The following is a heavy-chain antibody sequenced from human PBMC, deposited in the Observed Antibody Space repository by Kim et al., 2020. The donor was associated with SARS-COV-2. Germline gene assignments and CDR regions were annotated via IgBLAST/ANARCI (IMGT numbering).Heavy chain of an antibody. D-gene: IGHD3-22*01. J-gene: IGHJ4*02. V-gene: IGHV4-39*07. CDR1: GGSISSSSYY. CDR2: IYYSGST. Sequence: SETLSLTCTVSGGSISSSSYYWGWIRQPPGKGLEWIGSIYYSGSTYYNPSLKSRVTISVDTSKNQFSLKLSSVTAADTAVYYCARGYDSSGYLDYWGQGTLVTVSS. CDR3: ARGYDSSGYLDY.